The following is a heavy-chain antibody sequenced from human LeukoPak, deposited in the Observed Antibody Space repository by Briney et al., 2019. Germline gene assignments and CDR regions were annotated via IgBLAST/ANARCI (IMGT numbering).Heavy chain of an antibody. CDR2: ISGGGGST. CDR3: AKARDWYLDY. V-gene: IGHV3-23*01. CDR1: GFTFSDYS. Sequence: GGSLRLSCAVSGFTFSDYSVTWVRQAPGKGLEWVSTISGGGGSTYYAHSVKGRFTISKDNSKNTLHLQMNSLRAEDTAVYYCAKARDWYLDYWGQGTLVTVSS. D-gene: IGHD2-21*02. J-gene: IGHJ4*02.